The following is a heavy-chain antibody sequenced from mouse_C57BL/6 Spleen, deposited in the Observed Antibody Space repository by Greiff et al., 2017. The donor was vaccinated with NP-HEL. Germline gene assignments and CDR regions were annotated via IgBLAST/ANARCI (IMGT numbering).Heavy chain of an antibody. CDR3: ARHRGGLGRYFDV. J-gene: IGHJ1*03. Sequence: EVHLVESGGGLVKPGGSLKLSCAASGFTFSSYTMSWVRQTPEKRLEWVATISGGGGNTYYPDSVKGRFTISRDNAKNTLYLQMSSRRSEDTALYYCARHRGGLGRYFDVWGTGTTVTVSS. CDR2: ISGGGGNT. V-gene: IGHV5-9*01. D-gene: IGHD4-1*01. CDR1: GFTFSSYT.